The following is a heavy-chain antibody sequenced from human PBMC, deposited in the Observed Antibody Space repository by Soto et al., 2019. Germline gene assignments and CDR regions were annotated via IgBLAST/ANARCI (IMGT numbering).Heavy chain of an antibody. CDR3: AGGYCGDNTCYNWILTWFDP. Sequence: QVQLVQSGAEVKKPGSSVKVSCTASGATLSNYGINWVRQAPGQGLEWMGGIIPIFGTTIYAQKFQGRVTITADESPNTAYMELSSLRSEDTALYYCAGGYCGDNTCYNWILTWFDPWGQGTLVTVSS. D-gene: IGHD2-21*01. CDR2: IIPIFGTT. J-gene: IGHJ5*02. CDR1: GATLSNYG. V-gene: IGHV1-69*01.